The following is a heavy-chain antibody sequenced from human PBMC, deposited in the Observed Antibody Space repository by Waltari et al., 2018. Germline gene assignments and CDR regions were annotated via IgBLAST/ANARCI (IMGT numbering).Heavy chain of an antibody. CDR3: ALGGTTPGTGWGMDV. CDR2: ISSSSSYI. D-gene: IGHD4-4*01. Sequence: EVQLVESGGGLVKPGGSLRLSCAASGFTFSSYSMNWVRQAPGKGLEWVSSISSSSSYIYYADSVKGRFTISRDNAKNSLYLQMNSLRAEDTAVYYCALGGTTPGTGWGMDVWGQGTTVTVSS. J-gene: IGHJ6*02. V-gene: IGHV3-21*01. CDR1: GFTFSSYS.